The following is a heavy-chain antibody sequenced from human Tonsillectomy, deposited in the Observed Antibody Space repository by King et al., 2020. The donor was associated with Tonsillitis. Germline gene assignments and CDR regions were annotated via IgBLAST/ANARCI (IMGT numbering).Heavy chain of an antibody. Sequence: VQLVESGGGLVQPGGSLRLSCATSGFTFSSYAMSWVRQAPGKGLEWVSAISGSGGYTYYADSVRGRFTISRDNSKNTLYLQMNRLRAEDTALYYCVKEQYLDFQQWAQGTLVPVPS. J-gene: IGHJ1*01. CDR2: ISGSGGYT. V-gene: IGHV3-23*04. CDR1: GFTFSSYA. D-gene: IGHD1-1*01. CDR3: VKEQYLDFQQ.